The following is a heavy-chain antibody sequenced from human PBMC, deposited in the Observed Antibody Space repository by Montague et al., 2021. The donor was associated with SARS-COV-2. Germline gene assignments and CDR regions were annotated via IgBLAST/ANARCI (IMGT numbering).Heavy chain of an antibody. CDR2: ICYSGST. CDR3: ARTGLGAYDILTGYTVNAFDM. Sequence: SETLSLTCTVSGGSITSYYWTWIRQLPGKGLEWVGRICYSGSTNYNPSLKSRVTISVDTSKNQFSLKLSSVTAADTAVYYCARTGLGAYDILTGYTVNAFDMWGQGTMVTVSS. D-gene: IGHD3-9*01. J-gene: IGHJ3*02. CDR1: GGSITSYY. V-gene: IGHV4-59*01.